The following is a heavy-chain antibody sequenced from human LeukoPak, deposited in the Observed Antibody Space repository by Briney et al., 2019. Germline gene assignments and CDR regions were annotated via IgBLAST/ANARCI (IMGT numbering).Heavy chain of an antibody. Sequence: GASVKVSCKASGYTFTGYYMHWVRQAPGQGLEWMGWINPNSGGTNYAQKFQGRVTMTRDTSISTAYMELSRLRSDDTAVYYCAREVYYDSSGPPAEYFQHWGQGTLVTVSS. CDR2: INPNSGGT. CDR3: AREVYYDSSGPPAEYFQH. J-gene: IGHJ1*01. V-gene: IGHV1-2*02. D-gene: IGHD3-22*01. CDR1: GYTFTGYY.